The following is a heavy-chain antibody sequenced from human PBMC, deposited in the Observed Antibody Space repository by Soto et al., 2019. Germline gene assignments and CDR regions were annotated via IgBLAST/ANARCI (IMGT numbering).Heavy chain of an antibody. V-gene: IGHV3-33*01. CDR3: ERDREHEYCNGDSCYPAFEH. Sequence: PGGSLRLSCAASGFTFSSYGMHWVRQAPGKGLEWVAVIWYDGSNKYYADSVKGRFTISRDNSKNTLYLQMNSLRAEDTAVYYCERDREHEYCNGDSCYPAFEHWGQGTMVTVSS. CDR1: GFTFSSYG. J-gene: IGHJ3*01. D-gene: IGHD2-15*01. CDR2: IWYDGSNK.